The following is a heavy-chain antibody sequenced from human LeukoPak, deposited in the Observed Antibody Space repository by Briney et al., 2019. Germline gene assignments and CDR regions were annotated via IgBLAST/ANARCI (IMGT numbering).Heavy chain of an antibody. CDR3: ARDEGSGWFSLGY. D-gene: IGHD6-19*01. J-gene: IGHJ4*02. CDR2: ISAYNGNT. CDR1: GYTFTSYG. Sequence: ASVKVSCKASGYTFTSYGISWVRQAPGQGLEWMGWISAYNGNTNYAQKFQGRVTMTRDTSISTAYMELSRLRSDDTAVYYCARDEGSGWFSLGYWGQGTLVTVSS. V-gene: IGHV1-18*01.